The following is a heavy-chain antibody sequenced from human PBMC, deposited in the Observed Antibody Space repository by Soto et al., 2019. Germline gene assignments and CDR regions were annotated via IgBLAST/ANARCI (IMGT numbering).Heavy chain of an antibody. V-gene: IGHV1-3*05. Sequence: QVQLVQSGAEEKKPGASVKVSCKASGYTFTNYAMHWVRQAPGQRLEWMGWINGGNGNTKYSQKFQGRVTMTRDTSASTAYMALSSLRSEDTAVYYCARGFPLWFAPWGQGTLVTVSS. CDR1: GYTFTNYA. D-gene: IGHD3-16*02. CDR2: INGGNGNT. J-gene: IGHJ5*02. CDR3: ARGFPLWFAP.